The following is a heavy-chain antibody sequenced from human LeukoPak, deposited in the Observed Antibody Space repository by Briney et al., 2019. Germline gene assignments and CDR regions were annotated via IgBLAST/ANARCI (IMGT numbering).Heavy chain of an antibody. CDR3: ARVRGSYSVDY. Sequence: GGSLRLSCAASGFTFSSYGMSWVRQAPGKGLEWVSYISSSSGTTTHYADSVKGRFTISRDNAKNSLHLQMNSLRAEDTAVYYCARVRGSYSVDYWGQGTLVTVPS. J-gene: IGHJ4*02. CDR2: ISSSSGTTT. D-gene: IGHD1-26*01. V-gene: IGHV3-48*04. CDR1: GFTFSSYG.